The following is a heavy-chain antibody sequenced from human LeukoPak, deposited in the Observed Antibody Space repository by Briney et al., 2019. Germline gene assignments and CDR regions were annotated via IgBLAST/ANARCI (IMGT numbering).Heavy chain of an antibody. J-gene: IGHJ5*02. CDR3: ARDMGHYYGSGSLHWFDP. CDR2: IHYSGST. V-gene: IGHV4-59*01. CDR1: GGSFSGYY. Sequence: SETLSLTCAVYGGSFSGYYWSWIRQPPGKGLEWIGYIHYSGSTNYNPSLKSRVTISVDTSKNQFSLKLSSVTAADTAVYYCARDMGHYYGSGSLHWFDPWGQGTLVTVSS. D-gene: IGHD3-10*01.